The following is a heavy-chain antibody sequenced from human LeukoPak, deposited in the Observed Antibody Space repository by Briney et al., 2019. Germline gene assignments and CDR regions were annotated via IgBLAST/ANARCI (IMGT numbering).Heavy chain of an antibody. CDR1: GVTVSSNY. CDR2: IYSGGST. CDR3: ARLPCSSSWSTRDS. D-gene: IGHD6-13*01. J-gene: IGHJ4*02. V-gene: IGHV3-53*01. Sequence: GGSLRLSCAASGVTVSSNYMSWVRQAPGKGLEWVSVIYSGGSTYYADSVMGRFTISRDNSKNTLYLQMNSLRAEDTAVYYCARLPCSSSWSTRDSWGQGTLVTVSS.